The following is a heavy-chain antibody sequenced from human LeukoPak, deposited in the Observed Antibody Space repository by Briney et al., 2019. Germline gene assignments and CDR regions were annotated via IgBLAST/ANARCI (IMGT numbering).Heavy chain of an antibody. V-gene: IGHV1-2*02. CDR2: INPNSGGT. Sequence: GASVKVSCKASGYTFTGYHIHWVRQAPGQGLEWMGWINPNSGGTNYAQKFQGRVTMTRDTSISTAYMELSRLTSDDTAVYYCARDGLYDSSGYYFDYWGQGTLVTVSS. CDR3: ARDGLYDSSGYYFDY. D-gene: IGHD3-22*01. CDR1: GYTFTGYH. J-gene: IGHJ4*02.